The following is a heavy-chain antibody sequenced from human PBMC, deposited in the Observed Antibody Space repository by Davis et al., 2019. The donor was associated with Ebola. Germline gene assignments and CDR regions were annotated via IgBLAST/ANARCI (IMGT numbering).Heavy chain of an antibody. Sequence: MPSETLSLTCTVSTGSISNYYWSWIRQPPGKGLEWLGYISYSGNTNYNPSLKSRVTMSVDTSKNQFSLKLSSVTAADTAVYYCARGNYGDYIVLYYYNMDVWGQGTTVTVSS. V-gene: IGHV4-59*01. D-gene: IGHD4-17*01. CDR1: TGSISNYY. CDR3: ARGNYGDYIVLYYYNMDV. CDR2: ISYSGNT. J-gene: IGHJ6*02.